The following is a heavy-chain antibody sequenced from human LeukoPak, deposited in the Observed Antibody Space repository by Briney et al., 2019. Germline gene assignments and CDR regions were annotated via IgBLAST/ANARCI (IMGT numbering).Heavy chain of an antibody. CDR1: GFTFSSYW. CDR2: IKQDGSEK. Sequence: GGSLRLSCAASGFTFSSYWMSWVRQAPGKGLEWVANIKQDGSEKYYVDSVKGRLTISRDNAKNSLYLQMNSLRAEDTAVYYCAREGDYYDSSDAFDIWGQGTMVTVSS. D-gene: IGHD3-22*01. J-gene: IGHJ3*02. CDR3: AREGDYYDSSDAFDI. V-gene: IGHV3-7*01.